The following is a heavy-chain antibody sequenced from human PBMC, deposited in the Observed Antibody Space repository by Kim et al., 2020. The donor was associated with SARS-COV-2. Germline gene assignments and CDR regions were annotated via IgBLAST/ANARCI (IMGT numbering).Heavy chain of an antibody. J-gene: IGHJ4*02. D-gene: IGHD6-6*01. V-gene: IGHV4-31*02. CDR3: ARFLGDSSSSAFDY. Sequence: NPSLKSRVTISVDTSKNQFSLKLSSVTAADTAVYYCARFLGDSSSSAFDYWGQGTLVTVSS.